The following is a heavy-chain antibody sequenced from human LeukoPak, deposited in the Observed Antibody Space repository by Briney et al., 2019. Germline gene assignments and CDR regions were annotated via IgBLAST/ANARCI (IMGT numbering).Heavy chain of an antibody. J-gene: IGHJ3*02. CDR2: IYYSGST. CDR1: GGSISSYY. V-gene: IGHV4-59*01. D-gene: IGHD3-22*01. CDR3: ARGGYDSSGYYSTHDAFDI. Sequence: SETLSLTCTVSGGSISSYYWSWIRQPPGKGPEWIGYIYYSGSTNYNPSLKSRVTISVDTSKNQFSLKLSSVTAADTAVYYCARGGYDSSGYYSTHDAFDIWGQGTMVTVSS.